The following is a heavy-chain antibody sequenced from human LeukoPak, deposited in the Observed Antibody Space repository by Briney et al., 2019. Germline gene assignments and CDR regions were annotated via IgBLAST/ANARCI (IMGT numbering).Heavy chain of an antibody. Sequence: GASVKVSCKASGYTFTSYDINWVRQATRQGLEWMGWMNPNSGNTGYAQKFQGRVTMTRNTSISTAYMELSSLRSEDTAVYYCARGPYYYDSSGYYVPFDYWGQGTLVTVSS. J-gene: IGHJ4*02. CDR2: MNPNSGNT. CDR3: ARGPYYYDSSGYYVPFDY. CDR1: GYTFTSYD. D-gene: IGHD3-22*01. V-gene: IGHV1-8*01.